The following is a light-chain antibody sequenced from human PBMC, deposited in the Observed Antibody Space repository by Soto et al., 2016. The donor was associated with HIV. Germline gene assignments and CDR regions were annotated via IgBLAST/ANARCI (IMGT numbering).Light chain of an antibody. CDR1: QGISNS. Sequence: DIQMTQSPSSLSASVGDRVTITCRASQGISNSLAWYQQKPGKAPKLLLYAASRLESGVPSRFSGSRSGTDYTLTISSLQPEDFATYYCQQYYSTSITFGQGTRLEIK. V-gene: IGKV1-NL1*01. CDR2: AAS. J-gene: IGKJ5*01. CDR3: QQYYSTSIT.